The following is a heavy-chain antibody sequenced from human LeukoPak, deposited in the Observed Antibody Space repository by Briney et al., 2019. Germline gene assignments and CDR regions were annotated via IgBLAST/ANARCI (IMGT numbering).Heavy chain of an antibody. D-gene: IGHD3-22*01. Sequence: ASVKVSCKASGYTFTGYYMHWVRQAPGQGLEWMGWINPNSGGTNYAQKFQGRVTMTRDTSISTAYMELSRLRSDDTAVYYCARALTEYYDSSGYYNWFDPWGQGTLVTVSS. CDR1: GYTFTGYY. V-gene: IGHV1-2*02. CDR2: INPNSGGT. CDR3: ARALTEYYDSSGYYNWFDP. J-gene: IGHJ5*02.